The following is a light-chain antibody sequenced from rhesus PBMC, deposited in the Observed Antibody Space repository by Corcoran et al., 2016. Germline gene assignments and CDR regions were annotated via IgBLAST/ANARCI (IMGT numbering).Light chain of an antibody. Sequence: QAALTQPRSVSGSPGQSVTISCTGTSSDIGGYNYVSWYQEHPGTAPKVMIYAVSKRPSGVSDRFSGSKSGNTASLTISGLQAEDEADYYCSSYAGSNSFIFGTGTRLTVL. CDR2: AVS. CDR3: SSYAGSNSFI. J-gene: IGLJ1*01. CDR1: SSDIGGYNY. V-gene: IGLV2-32*02.